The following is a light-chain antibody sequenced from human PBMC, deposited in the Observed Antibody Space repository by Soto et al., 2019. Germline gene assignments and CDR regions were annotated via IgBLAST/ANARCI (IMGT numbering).Light chain of an antibody. CDR3: CSYAGSYV. V-gene: IGLV2-23*02. J-gene: IGLJ1*01. Sequence: QSVLTQPASVPGSPGQSITISCTGTSSDVGSYNLVSWYQQHPGKAPKVMIYEVSKRPSGVSNRFSGSKSGNAASLTISGLQAEDEADYYCCSYAGSYVFGTGTKVTVL. CDR2: EVS. CDR1: SSDVGSYNL.